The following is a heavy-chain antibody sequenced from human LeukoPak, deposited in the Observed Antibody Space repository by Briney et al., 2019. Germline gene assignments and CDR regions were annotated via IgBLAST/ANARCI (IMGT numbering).Heavy chain of an antibody. CDR2: IIPIFGTA. Sequence: RASVKISCKASGYTFSAYGITWVRQAPGQGLEWMGGIIPIFGTANYAQKFQGRVTITADESTSTAYMELSSLKSEDTAVYYCAREGPYSSSWPTHKRVGYYG. CDR3: AREGPYSSSWPTHKRVGYYG. V-gene: IGHV1-69*13. CDR1: GYTFSAYG. D-gene: IGHD6-13*01. J-gene: IGHJ6*01.